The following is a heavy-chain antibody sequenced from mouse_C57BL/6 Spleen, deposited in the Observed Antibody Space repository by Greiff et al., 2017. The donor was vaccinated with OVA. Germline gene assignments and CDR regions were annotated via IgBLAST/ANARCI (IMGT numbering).Heavy chain of an antibody. V-gene: IGHV1-80*01. D-gene: IGHD2-4*01. CDR1: GYAFSSYW. Sequence: QVQLKESGAELVKPGASVKISCKASGYAFSSYWMNWVKQRPGKGLEWIGQIYPGDGDTNYNGKFKGKATLTADKSYSPAYMQLSSLTSEDSAVFYCSRSFGDYDVRWYFDVWGTGTTVTVSS. CDR3: SRSFGDYDVRWYFDV. J-gene: IGHJ1*03. CDR2: IYPGDGDT.